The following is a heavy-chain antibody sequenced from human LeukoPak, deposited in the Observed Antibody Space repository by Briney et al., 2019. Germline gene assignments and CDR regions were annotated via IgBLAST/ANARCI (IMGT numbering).Heavy chain of an antibody. Sequence: GRSLRLSCAGSGFTFSSYGMHWVRQAPGKGLEWVAVIWYDGSNKYYADSVKGRFTISRDNSKNTLYLQMNSLRAEDTAVYYCARDHSSGYYYFDYWGQGTLVTVSS. D-gene: IGHD3-22*01. CDR2: IWYDGSNK. CDR3: ARDHSSGYYYFDY. CDR1: GFTFSSYG. V-gene: IGHV3-33*01. J-gene: IGHJ4*02.